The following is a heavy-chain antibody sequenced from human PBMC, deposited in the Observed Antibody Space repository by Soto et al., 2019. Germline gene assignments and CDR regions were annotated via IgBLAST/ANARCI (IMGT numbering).Heavy chain of an antibody. CDR1: GFSFSNYA. Sequence: EVQLLVSGGGSVQPGGSLRLSCAASGFSFSNYAMSWVRQAPGTGLEWVSAIDSGGGSTYYADSVKGRFTISRDNAKNSLYLQMNSLRDEDTAVYYCVRDRGYTGYDLEYWGQGTLVTVSS. CDR2: IDSGGGST. J-gene: IGHJ4*02. D-gene: IGHD5-12*01. V-gene: IGHV3-23*01. CDR3: VRDRGYTGYDLEY.